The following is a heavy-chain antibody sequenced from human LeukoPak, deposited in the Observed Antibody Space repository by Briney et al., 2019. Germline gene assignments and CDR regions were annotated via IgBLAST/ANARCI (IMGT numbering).Heavy chain of an antibody. V-gene: IGHV1-69*13. Sequence: SVKVSCKASGGTFSSYAISWVRQAPGQGLEWMGGIIPIFGTANYAQKFQGRVTITADESTSTAYMELSSLRSEDTAVYYCANHPTAYYYDSSGRSDAFDIWGQGTMVTVSS. CDR2: IIPIFGTA. CDR3: ANHPTAYYYDSSGRSDAFDI. J-gene: IGHJ3*02. D-gene: IGHD3-22*01. CDR1: GGTFSSYA.